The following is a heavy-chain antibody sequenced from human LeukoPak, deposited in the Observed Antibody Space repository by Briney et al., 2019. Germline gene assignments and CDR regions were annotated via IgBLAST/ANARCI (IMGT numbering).Heavy chain of an antibody. D-gene: IGHD3-10*01. J-gene: IGHJ4*02. CDR2: ITGSGGSK. CDR3: AKDGRTMVRGVITDFDY. CDR1: GFTFTTYA. Sequence: GGSLRLSCGASGFTFTTYAMTWVRQAPGKGLEWVSSITGSGGSKYYADSVKGRFTISRDNSKNTLYLQMNSLRAEDTAVYYCAKDGRTMVRGVITDFDYWGQGTLVTVSS. V-gene: IGHV3-23*01.